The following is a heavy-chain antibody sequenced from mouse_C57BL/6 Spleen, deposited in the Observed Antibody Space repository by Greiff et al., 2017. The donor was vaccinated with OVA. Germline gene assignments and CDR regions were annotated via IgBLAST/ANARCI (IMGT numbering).Heavy chain of an antibody. D-gene: IGHD2-3*01. CDR2: IDPSDSYP. CDR3: ARGDDPAWFAY. Sequence: VQLQQPGAELVMPGASVKLSCKASGYTFTSYWMHWVKQRPGQGLEWIGEIDPSDSYPNYNQKFKGKSTLTVDKSSSTAYMQLSSLTSEDSAVYYCARGDDPAWFAYWGQGTLVTVSA. CDR1: GYTFTSYW. J-gene: IGHJ3*01. V-gene: IGHV1-69*01.